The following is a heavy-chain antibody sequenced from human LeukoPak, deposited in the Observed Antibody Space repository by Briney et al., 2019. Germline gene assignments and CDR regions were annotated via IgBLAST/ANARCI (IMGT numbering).Heavy chain of an antibody. V-gene: IGHV4-4*02. CDR2: IYHSGST. D-gene: IGHD3-22*01. J-gene: IGHJ1*01. Sequence: SGTLSLTCAVSGGSISSSNWWSWVRQPPGKGLEWIGEIYHSGSTSYNPSLKSRVTISVDTSKNQFSLKLSSVTAADTAVYYCAILAYDSSGYYYGYFQHWGQGTLVTVSS. CDR1: GGSISSSNW. CDR3: AILAYDSSGYYYGYFQH.